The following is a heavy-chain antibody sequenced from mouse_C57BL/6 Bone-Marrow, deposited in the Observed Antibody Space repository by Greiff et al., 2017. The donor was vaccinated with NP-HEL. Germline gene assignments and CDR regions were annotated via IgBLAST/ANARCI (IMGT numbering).Heavy chain of an antibody. V-gene: IGHV14-3*01. Sequence: EVQLQQSVAELVRPGASVKLSCTASGFNIKNTYMHWVKQRPEPGLEWIGRIDPANGNTKYAPKFQGKATITADTSSNTAYLQLSSLTSEDTAIYYGARCDDYVPYYFDYWGQGTTLTVSS. CDR1: GFNIKNTY. D-gene: IGHD2-4*01. J-gene: IGHJ2*01. CDR2: IDPANGNT. CDR3: ARCDDYVPYYFDY.